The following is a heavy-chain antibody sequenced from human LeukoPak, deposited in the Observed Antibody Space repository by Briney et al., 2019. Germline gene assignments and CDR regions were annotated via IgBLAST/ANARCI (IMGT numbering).Heavy chain of an antibody. CDR1: GFTFSSYA. CDR3: ARGGIYGDYVGAFDI. D-gene: IGHD4-17*01. Sequence: GSLRLSCAASGFTFSSYAMSWVRQPPGKGLEWIGEINHSGSTNYNPSLKSRVTISVDTSKNQFSLKLSSVTAADTAVYYCARGGIYGDYVGAFDIWGQGTMVTVSS. CDR2: INHSGST. J-gene: IGHJ3*02. V-gene: IGHV4-34*01.